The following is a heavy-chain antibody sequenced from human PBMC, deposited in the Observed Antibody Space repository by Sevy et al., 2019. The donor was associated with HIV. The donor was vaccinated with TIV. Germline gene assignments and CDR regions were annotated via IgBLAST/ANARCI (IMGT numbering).Heavy chain of an antibody. CDR1: GYSFTSYW. V-gene: IGHV5-51*01. D-gene: IGHD5-18*01. CDR2: IYPGGSDT. CDR3: ARQVDTAMVTAPNYYDYMDV. J-gene: IGHJ6*03. Sequence: GESLKISCKGSGYSFTSYWIGWVRQMPGKGLEWMGIIYPGGSDTRYSPSFQGQVTNSADKSISTAYLLWNSLKASGTAMYYCARQVDTAMVTAPNYYDYMDVWGKGTTVTVSS.